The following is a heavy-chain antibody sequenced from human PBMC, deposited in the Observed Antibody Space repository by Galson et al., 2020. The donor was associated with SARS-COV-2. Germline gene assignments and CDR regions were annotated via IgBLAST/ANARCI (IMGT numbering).Heavy chain of an antibody. CDR2: ISNDGSNK. D-gene: IGHD1-26*01. V-gene: IGHV3-30*04. J-gene: IGHJ4*02. Sequence: GGSLRLSCTASGFTFSSYAMHWVRQAPRTGLEWVAVISNDGSNKYYSDSVKGRFTISRDNSKNTLYLQMNSLRAEDTAVYYCARPYSGSYKGHFDYWGQGTLVTVSS. CDR3: ARPYSGSYKGHFDY. CDR1: GFTFSSYA.